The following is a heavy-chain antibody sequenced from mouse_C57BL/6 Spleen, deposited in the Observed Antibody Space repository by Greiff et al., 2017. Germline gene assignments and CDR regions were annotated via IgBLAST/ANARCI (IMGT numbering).Heavy chain of an antibody. CDR2: IYPGDGDT. V-gene: IGHV1-80*01. D-gene: IGHD2-2*01. CDR1: GYAFSSYW. CDR3: ARGGYGYDWFAY. J-gene: IGHJ3*01. Sequence: VQLQQSGAELVKPGASVKISCKASGYAFSSYWMHWVKQRPGKGLEWIGQIYPGDGDTNYNGKFKGKATLTADKSSSTAYMQRSSLTSEDSAVYFCARGGYGYDWFAYWGQGTLVTVSA.